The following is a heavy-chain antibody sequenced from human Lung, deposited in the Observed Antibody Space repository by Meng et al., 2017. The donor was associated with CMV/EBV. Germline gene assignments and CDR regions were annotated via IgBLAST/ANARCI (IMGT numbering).Heavy chain of an antibody. CDR2: ITPISATV. J-gene: IGHJ1*01. CDR1: GGTFNSYV. CDR3: ARWSISIQH. V-gene: IGHV1-69*05. D-gene: IGHD3-3*02. Sequence: SXXVSCKASGGTFNSYVIYWVRQAPGQGLEWMGGITPISATVNYAQRFQGRVTLTTDESTNTAYMELTGLRSDDTAVYFCARWSISIQHWGQGTLVTVPS.